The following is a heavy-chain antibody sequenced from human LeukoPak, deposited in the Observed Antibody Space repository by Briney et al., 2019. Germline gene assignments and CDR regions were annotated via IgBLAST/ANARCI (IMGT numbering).Heavy chain of an antibody. V-gene: IGHV4-4*07. CDR2: IYTSGST. J-gene: IGHJ3*02. D-gene: IGHD3-10*01. CDR1: GGSISSYY. Sequence: SETLSLTCTVSGGSISSYYWSWIRQPAGQGLEWIGRIYTSGSTNYKPSLKSRVTMQVDTSNNQFSLKLSYVTAADTAVYYCARDKEVRYRNAFDIWGQGTMVTVSS. CDR3: ARDKEVRYRNAFDI.